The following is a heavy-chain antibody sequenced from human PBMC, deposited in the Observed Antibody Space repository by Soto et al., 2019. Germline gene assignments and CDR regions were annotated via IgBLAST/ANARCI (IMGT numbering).Heavy chain of an antibody. V-gene: IGHV3-23*01. Sequence: EVQLLESGGGLVQPGGSLRLSCAASGITISNYPMSWVRQAPGKGLDWVSGISGSGDRTYYADSAKGRFTISKDISKNSLSLQLYNLGVEDTAVYFCVKDDGGYPSTAPHWGQGTLVTVSS. CDR3: VKDDGGYPSTAPH. D-gene: IGHD3-22*01. CDR1: GITISNYP. CDR2: ISGSGDRT. J-gene: IGHJ1*01.